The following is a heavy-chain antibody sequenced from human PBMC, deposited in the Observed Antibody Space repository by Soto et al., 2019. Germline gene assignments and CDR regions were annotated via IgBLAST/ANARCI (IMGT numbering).Heavy chain of an antibody. CDR3: ARDRGYYGWGVMDV. V-gene: IGHV3-33*01. CDR2: IWYDGSNK. J-gene: IGHJ6*02. D-gene: IGHD3-10*01. Sequence: QVQLVESGGGVVQPGRSLRLSCAASGFTFSSYGMHWVRQAPGKGLEWVAVIWYDGSNKYYSDSVKGRFTISRDNSKNTLYLQMNSLRAGDTAVYYCARDRGYYGWGVMDVWGQGTTVTVSS. CDR1: GFTFSSYG.